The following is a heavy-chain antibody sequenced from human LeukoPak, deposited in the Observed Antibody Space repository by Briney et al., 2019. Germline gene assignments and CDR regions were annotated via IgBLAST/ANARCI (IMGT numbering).Heavy chain of an antibody. CDR1: GFTVSSNS. Sequence: GGSLRLSCTVSGFTVSSNSMSWVRQAPGKGLEWVGFIRSKAYGGTTEYAASVKGRFTISRDDSKSIAYLQMNSLKTEDTAVYYCTREENWGQGTLVTVSS. CDR3: TREEN. CDR2: IRSKAYGGTT. J-gene: IGHJ4*02. D-gene: IGHD5-24*01. V-gene: IGHV3-49*04.